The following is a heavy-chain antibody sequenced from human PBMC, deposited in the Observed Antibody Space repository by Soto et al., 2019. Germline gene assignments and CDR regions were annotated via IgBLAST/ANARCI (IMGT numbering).Heavy chain of an antibody. CDR1: GGSISSHY. Sequence: PSQTLSLTCTVSGGSISSHYCSWILQPPGKGLEWIGYIYYSGSTNYNPSLKSRVTISVDTSKNQFSPKLSSVTAADTAVYYCARDSAIHYDYVWGSYRYTGKYGMDVWGQGTTVTVSS. V-gene: IGHV4-59*11. CDR2: IYYSGST. CDR3: ARDSAIHYDYVWGSYRYTGKYGMDV. J-gene: IGHJ6*02. D-gene: IGHD3-16*02.